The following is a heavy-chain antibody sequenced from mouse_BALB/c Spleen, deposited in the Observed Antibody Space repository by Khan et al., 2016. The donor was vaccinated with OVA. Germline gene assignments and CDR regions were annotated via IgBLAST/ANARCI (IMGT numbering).Heavy chain of an antibody. Sequence: QVQLQQSGAELARPGASVKLSCKASDYTFTRYWMQWIKQRPGQGLEWIGAINPGDGDTRYTQNFKGKATLTADKSSSTAYMQLSSLASEDSAGDYCAKLGREYFDVWGAGTTVTVSS. CDR1: DYTFTRYW. D-gene: IGHD4-1*01. CDR2: INPGDGDT. V-gene: IGHV1-87*01. CDR3: AKLGREYFDV. J-gene: IGHJ1*01.